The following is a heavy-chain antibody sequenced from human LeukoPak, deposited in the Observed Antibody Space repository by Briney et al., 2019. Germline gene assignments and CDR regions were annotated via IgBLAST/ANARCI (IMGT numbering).Heavy chain of an antibody. D-gene: IGHD3-22*01. CDR2: ITGSGST. Sequence: PGGSLRLSCAVSGLTFTTYAMTWVRQAPGKGLQWVSTITGSGSTYYADSVKGRFTISRDNSQNTLYLQMNSLRAEDTAVYYCAKAGYYYDSSGYLLCDYWGQGTLVTVSS. J-gene: IGHJ4*02. CDR3: AKAGYYYDSSGYLLCDY. CDR1: GLTFTTYA. V-gene: IGHV3-23*01.